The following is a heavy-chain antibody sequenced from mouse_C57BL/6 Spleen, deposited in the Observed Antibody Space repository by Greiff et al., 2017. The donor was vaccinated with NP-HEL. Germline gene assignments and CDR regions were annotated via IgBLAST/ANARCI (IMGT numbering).Heavy chain of an antibody. D-gene: IGHD1-1*01. J-gene: IGHJ2*01. CDR2: INPSTGGT. Sequence: VQLQQSGPELVKPGASVKISCKASGYSFTGYYMNWVKQSPEKSLEWIGEINPSTGGTTYNQKFKAKATLTVDKSSSTAYMQLKSLTSEDSAVYYCARLYYYGKDYWGQGTTLTVSS. CDR3: ARLYYYGKDY. CDR1: GYSFTGYY. V-gene: IGHV1-42*01.